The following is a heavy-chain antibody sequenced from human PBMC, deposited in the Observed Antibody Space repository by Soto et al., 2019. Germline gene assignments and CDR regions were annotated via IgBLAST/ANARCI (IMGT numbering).Heavy chain of an antibody. Sequence: EVQLVESGGGLVKPGGSLTLSCAASGFTFSSHSMNWVRQAPGKGLEWVSSIVSGSAYIYYADSVKGRFTISRDNAKSSLYLQMNSLGAEDTAVYYCATSVGYCSGGSCYSWYFDLWGRGTLVTVSS. V-gene: IGHV3-21*01. J-gene: IGHJ2*01. CDR1: GFTFSSHS. CDR2: IVSGSAYI. D-gene: IGHD2-15*01. CDR3: ATSVGYCSGGSCYSWYFDL.